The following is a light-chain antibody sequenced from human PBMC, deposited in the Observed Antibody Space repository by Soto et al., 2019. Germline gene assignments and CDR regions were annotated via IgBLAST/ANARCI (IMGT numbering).Light chain of an antibody. V-gene: IGKV3-11*01. CDR3: QQRSNWPRRT. Sequence: EIVLTQSPATLSLSPGERATLSCRASQSVSSYLAWYQQKPGQAPRLLIYDAFNRATGIPDRFSGSGSGTDFTLTISSLEPEDFAVYYCQQRSNWPRRTFGQGTKVEMK. CDR1: QSVSSY. J-gene: IGKJ1*01. CDR2: DAF.